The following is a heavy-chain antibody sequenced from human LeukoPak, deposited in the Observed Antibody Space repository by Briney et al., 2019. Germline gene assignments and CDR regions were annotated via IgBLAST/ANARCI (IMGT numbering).Heavy chain of an antibody. Sequence: SETLSLTCTVSGGSISSSSYYWGWIRQPPGKGLEWIGSIYYSGSTYYNPSLKSRVTISVDTSKNQFSLRLNSVTAADTAVYYCARDVVAAVGTWDYWGQGTLVTVSS. CDR1: GGSISSSSYY. CDR3: ARDVVAAVGTWDY. J-gene: IGHJ4*02. CDR2: IYYSGST. V-gene: IGHV4-39*07. D-gene: IGHD6-13*01.